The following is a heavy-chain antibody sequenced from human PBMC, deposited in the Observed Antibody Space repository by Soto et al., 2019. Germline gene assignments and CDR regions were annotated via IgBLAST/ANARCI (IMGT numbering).Heavy chain of an antibody. CDR1: GFAFDDYA. Sequence: PGGSLRLSCAASGFAFDDYAMHWVRQAPGKGLEWVSGTSWNSGSIGYADSVKGRFTISGDNAKNSLYLQMNSLRAEDTALYYCACAGGPVPGKFGYWGQGTLVTVSS. J-gene: IGHJ4*02. CDR3: ACAGGPVPGKFGY. CDR2: TSWNSGSI. D-gene: IGHD3-16*01. V-gene: IGHV3-9*01.